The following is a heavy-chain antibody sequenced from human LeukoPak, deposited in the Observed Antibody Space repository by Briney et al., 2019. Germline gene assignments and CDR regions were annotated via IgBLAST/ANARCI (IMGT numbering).Heavy chain of an antibody. V-gene: IGHV3-48*03. CDR2: ISGSGSAI. CDR1: GFTFSNYE. CDR3: ARDKRVGDINFDY. Sequence: GGSLRLSCAASGFTFSNYEMNWVRQAPGKGLEWVSYISGSGSAIYYADSVKGRFTISRDNAKNSLYLQMNSLRAEDTAVYYCARDKRVGDINFDYWGQGTLVTVSS. J-gene: IGHJ4*02. D-gene: IGHD1-26*01.